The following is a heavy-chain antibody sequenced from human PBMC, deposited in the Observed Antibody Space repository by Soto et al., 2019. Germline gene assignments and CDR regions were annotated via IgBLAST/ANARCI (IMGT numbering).Heavy chain of an antibody. CDR3: ARVPMITFGGVIAPYYFDY. D-gene: IGHD3-16*02. Sequence: ASETLSLTCTVSGGSISSYYWSWIRQPPGKGLEWIGYIYYSGSTNYNPSLKSRVTISVDTSKNQFSLKLSSVTAADTAVYHCARVPMITFGGVIAPYYFDYWGQGTLVTVSS. CDR1: GGSISSYY. J-gene: IGHJ4*02. CDR2: IYYSGST. V-gene: IGHV4-59*01.